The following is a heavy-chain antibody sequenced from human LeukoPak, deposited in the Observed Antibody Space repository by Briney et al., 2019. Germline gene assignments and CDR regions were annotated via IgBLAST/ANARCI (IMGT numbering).Heavy chain of an antibody. D-gene: IGHD2-15*01. CDR1: GYTFTGYY. V-gene: IGHV1-2*02. CDR2: INPNSGGT. J-gene: IGHJ4*02. Sequence: ASVKVSCKASGYTFTGYYMHWVRQAPGQGLEWMGWINPNSGGTNYAQKFQGRVTMTRDTSISTAFMELSRLRPDDTAVYYCARDMCSGGSCYFDYWGQGTLVTVSS. CDR3: ARDMCSGGSCYFDY.